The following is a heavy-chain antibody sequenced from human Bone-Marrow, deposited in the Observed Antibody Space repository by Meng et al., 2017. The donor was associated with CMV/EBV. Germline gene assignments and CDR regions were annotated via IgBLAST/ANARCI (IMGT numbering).Heavy chain of an antibody. CDR3: ARDRDYYYGMDV. D-gene: IGHD3-10*01. CDR2: IYYSGST. V-gene: IGHV4-59*01. J-gene: IGHJ6*02. Sequence: SETLSLTCTVSGGSISSYYWSRIRQPPGKGLEWIGYIYYSGSTNYNPSLKSRVTISVDTSKNQFSLKLSSVTAADTAVYYCARDRDYYYGMDVWGQGTTVTVSS. CDR1: GGSISSYY.